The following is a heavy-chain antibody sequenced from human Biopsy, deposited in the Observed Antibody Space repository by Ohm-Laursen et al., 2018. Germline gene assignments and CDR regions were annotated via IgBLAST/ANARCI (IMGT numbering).Heavy chain of an antibody. CDR2: IDPFTGVT. CDR1: GATVTSYA. CDR3: ATDARWDLPLDAFHV. D-gene: IGHD1-26*01. J-gene: IGHJ3*01. Sequence: SVKVSCKTSGATVTSYAISWVRQAPGQGLEWMGRIDPFTGVTNYAHNFQGRVTITADRSTPTAYVEVSSLRSDDTAVFYCATDARWDLPLDAFHVWGQGTKVTVSS. V-gene: IGHV1-69*04.